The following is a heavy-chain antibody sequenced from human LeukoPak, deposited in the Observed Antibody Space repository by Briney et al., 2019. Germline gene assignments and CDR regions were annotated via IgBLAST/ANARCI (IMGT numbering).Heavy chain of an antibody. V-gene: IGHV1-46*01. CDR2: INPSGGST. CDR3: ARASYYYDSSGPYFDY. J-gene: IGHJ4*02. D-gene: IGHD3-22*01. Sequence: GASVKVSCKASGYTFTSYYMHWVRQAPGQGLEWMGIINPSGGSTSYAQKFQGRVTMTRDMSTSTVYMELSSLRSEDTAVYYCARASYYYDSSGPYFDYWGQGTLVTVSS. CDR1: GYTFTSYY.